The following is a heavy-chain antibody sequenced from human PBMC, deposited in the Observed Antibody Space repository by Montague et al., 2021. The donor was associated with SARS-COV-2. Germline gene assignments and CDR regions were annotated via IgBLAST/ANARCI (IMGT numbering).Heavy chain of an antibody. CDR2: ILTTGHT. J-gene: IGHJ4*02. CDR1: GASISTGIYY. CDR3: ARFGSGTLEFDL. V-gene: IGHV4-61*02. D-gene: IGHD1-26*01. Sequence: TLSLTCTVSGASISTGIYYWSWIRQPAGKGLECIGRILTTGHTDYNSSLESRVFMSVDTSTNQFSLSLTSVTAADTAVYFCARFGSGTLEFDLWGQGTLVTVSS.